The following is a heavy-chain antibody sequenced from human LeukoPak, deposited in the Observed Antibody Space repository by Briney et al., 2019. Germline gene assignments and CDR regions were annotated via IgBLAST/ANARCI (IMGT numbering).Heavy chain of an antibody. CDR2: INPNSGGT. Sequence: GASVKASCKASGYTFTDYYIHWVRQAPGQGLEWMGWINPNSGGTNYAQKFQGRVTMTRDTSISTAYMELSRLRSDDTAVYYCARDLAVTYWYFDLWGRGTLVTVSS. CDR1: GYTFTDYY. D-gene: IGHD4-17*01. V-gene: IGHV1-2*02. CDR3: ARDLAVTYWYFDL. J-gene: IGHJ2*01.